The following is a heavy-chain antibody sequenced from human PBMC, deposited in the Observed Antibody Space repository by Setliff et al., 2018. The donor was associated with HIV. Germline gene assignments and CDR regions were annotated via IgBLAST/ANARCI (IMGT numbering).Heavy chain of an antibody. Sequence: ASVKVSCKTSGHPFSNYDIHWVRRATGQGLEWMGWMNPNTGVAGYALKFQGRVTMTRDTSISTAYMELSSLTSEDAAVYWCASGKGVGGVIVTGGLDVWGKGTTVTVSS. CDR3: ASGKGVGGVIVTGGLDV. CDR1: GHPFSNYD. V-gene: IGHV1-8*01. CDR2: MNPNTGVA. J-gene: IGHJ6*04. D-gene: IGHD3-10*01.